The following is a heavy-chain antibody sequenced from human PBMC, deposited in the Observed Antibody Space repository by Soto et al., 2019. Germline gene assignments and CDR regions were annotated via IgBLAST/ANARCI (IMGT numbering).Heavy chain of an antibody. CDR2: IDWDDDK. J-gene: IGHJ4*02. Sequence: SGPTLVNPTQTLTLTFTFSGFSLSTSGMCVSWIRQPPGKALEWLARIDWDDDKYYSTSLKTRLTISKDTSKNQVVLTMTNMDPVDTASYYCARSQTAYSSSWTDFDYWGQGTLVTVSS. CDR1: GFSLSTSGMC. CDR3: ARSQTAYSSSWTDFDY. D-gene: IGHD6-13*01. V-gene: IGHV2-70*11.